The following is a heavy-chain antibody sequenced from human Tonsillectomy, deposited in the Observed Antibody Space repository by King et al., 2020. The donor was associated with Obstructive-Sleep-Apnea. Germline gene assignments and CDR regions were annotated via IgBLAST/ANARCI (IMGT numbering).Heavy chain of an antibody. V-gene: IGHV4-39*07. CDR2: IYYSGST. Sequence: QLQESGPGLVKPSETLSLTCTVSGGSISSSSYYWGWIRQPPGKGLEWIGSIYYSGSTYYNPSLKSRDTISVDTSKNQFSLKLSSVTATDTAVYYCARSPRRGIAAAGTFDYWGQGTLVTVSS. J-gene: IGHJ4*02. CDR1: GGSISSSSYY. CDR3: ARSPRRGIAAAGTFDY. D-gene: IGHD6-13*01.